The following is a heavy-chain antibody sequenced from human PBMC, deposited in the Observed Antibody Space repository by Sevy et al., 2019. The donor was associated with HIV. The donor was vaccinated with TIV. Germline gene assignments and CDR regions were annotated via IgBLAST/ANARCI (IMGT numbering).Heavy chain of an antibody. CDR3: ARALADWGSFHYSS. V-gene: IGHV3-7*01. J-gene: IGHJ4*02. Sequence: GESLKISCAASGFTFATYWMTWVRQAPGEGQEWVAYIKQDGTDKYYIDSVKGRFTISRDNGKNSLYLHMSGLRAEDTAVYYCARALADWGSFHYSSWGRETLVTVSS. CDR2: IKQDGTDK. CDR1: GFTFATYW. D-gene: IGHD3-16*02.